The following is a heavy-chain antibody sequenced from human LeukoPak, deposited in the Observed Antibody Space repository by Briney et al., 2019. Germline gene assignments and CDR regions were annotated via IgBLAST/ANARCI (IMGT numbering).Heavy chain of an antibody. J-gene: IGHJ4*02. V-gene: IGHV1-58*01. CDR3: AVTLDLQGSYYFDY. Sequence: SVKVSCKASGFTFTSSAVQWVRQARGQRLEGIRWIVVGSGNTNYAQKFQERVTITRDMSTSTAYMELSSLRSEDTAVYYCAVTLDLQGSYYFDYWGQGTLVTVSS. CDR1: GFTFTSSA. D-gene: IGHD2-2*03. CDR2: IVVGSGNT.